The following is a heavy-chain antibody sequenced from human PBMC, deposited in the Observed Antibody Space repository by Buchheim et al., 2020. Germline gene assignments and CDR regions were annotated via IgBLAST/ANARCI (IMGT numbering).Heavy chain of an antibody. CDR2: IYHSGST. J-gene: IGHJ4*02. CDR3: ARSVAGASWVRDKFDF. Sequence: QVRLQESGPGLVKPSGTLSLTCAVSSGSISNSNWWSWVRQPPGKGLEWIGEIYHSGSTNYNPSLKVRVTISVDKSKNHFSLKLPSVTAADTAVYYCARSVAGASWVRDKFDFWGQGTL. CDR1: SGSISNSNW. V-gene: IGHV4-4*02. D-gene: IGHD6-13*01.